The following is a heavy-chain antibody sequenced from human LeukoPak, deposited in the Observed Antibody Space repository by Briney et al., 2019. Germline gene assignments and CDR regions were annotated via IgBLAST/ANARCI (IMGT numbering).Heavy chain of an antibody. V-gene: IGHV3-30-3*02. J-gene: IGHJ4*02. CDR1: GFTFSNYA. Sequence: PGGSLRLSCAASGFTFSNYAMHWVRQAPGKGLEWVALISHDGSTTYYADFVKGRFTISRDNSKNTLYLQMNSLRAEDTAVYYCAKDYYNMITFGGVIYWGQGTLVTVSS. CDR2: ISHDGSTT. CDR3: AKDYYNMITFGGVIY. D-gene: IGHD3-16*01.